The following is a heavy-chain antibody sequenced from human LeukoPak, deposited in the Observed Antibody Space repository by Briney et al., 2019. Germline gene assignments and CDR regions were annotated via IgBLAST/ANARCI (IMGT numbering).Heavy chain of an antibody. Sequence: PSETLSLTCTVSGGSISSGGYYWSRIRQPPGKGLEWIGYIYHSGSTYYNPSLKSRVTISVDTSKNQFSLKLSSVTAADTAVYYCARRPRSSSWYRLYAFDIWGQGTMVTVSS. CDR1: GGSISSGGYY. V-gene: IGHV4-30-2*01. D-gene: IGHD6-13*01. CDR2: IYHSGST. CDR3: ARRPRSSSWYRLYAFDI. J-gene: IGHJ3*02.